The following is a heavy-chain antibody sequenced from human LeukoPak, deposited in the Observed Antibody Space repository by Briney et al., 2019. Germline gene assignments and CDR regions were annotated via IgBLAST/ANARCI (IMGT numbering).Heavy chain of an antibody. D-gene: IGHD6-6*01. CDR3: AREGSDLDYSSSVDWFDP. V-gene: IGHV1-2*02. Sequence: GASVKVSCKASGYTFTGYYMHWVRQAPGQGLEWMGWINPNSGGTNYAQKFQGRVTMTRDTSISTAYMELSRLRSDDTAVYYCAREGSDLDYSSSVDWFDPWGQGTLVTVSS. CDR1: GYTFTGYY. CDR2: INPNSGGT. J-gene: IGHJ5*02.